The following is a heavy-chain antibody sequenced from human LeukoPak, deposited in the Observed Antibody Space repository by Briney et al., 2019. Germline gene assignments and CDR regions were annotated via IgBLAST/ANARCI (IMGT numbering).Heavy chain of an antibody. CDR3: ARDGWGSLPNWFDP. CDR2: IYTSGST. Sequence: SETLSLTCTVTGGSISSYYWSWIRQPAGKGLEWIGRIYTSGSTNYNPSLKSRVTMSVDTSKNQFSLKLSSVTAADTAVYYCARDGWGSLPNWFDPWGQGTLVTVSS. V-gene: IGHV4-4*07. J-gene: IGHJ5*02. D-gene: IGHD1-26*01. CDR1: GGSISSYY.